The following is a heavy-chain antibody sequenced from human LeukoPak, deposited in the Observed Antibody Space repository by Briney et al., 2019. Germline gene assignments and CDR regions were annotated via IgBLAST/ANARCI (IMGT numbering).Heavy chain of an antibody. CDR3: TTSHYFINPDY. CDR1: GFSFTTYA. V-gene: IGHV3-15*01. D-gene: IGHD2/OR15-2a*01. CDR2: IKSKTDGGTT. J-gene: IGHJ4*02. Sequence: GGSLRLSCAASGFSFTTYAMHWVRQAPGKGLEWVGRIKSKTDGGTTDYAAPVKGRFTISRDDSKNTLYLQMNSLKTEDTAVYYCTTSHYFINPDYWGQGTLVTVSS.